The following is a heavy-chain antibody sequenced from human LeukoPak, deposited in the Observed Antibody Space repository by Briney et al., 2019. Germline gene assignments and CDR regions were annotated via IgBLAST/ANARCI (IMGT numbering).Heavy chain of an antibody. CDR2: ISWNSGSI. Sequence: GGSLRLSCAGSGFIFNNYTMHWVRQPPGKGLEWVSGISWNSGSIDYADSVKGRFTISRDNAKNSLYLQMNSLRVEDTAFYYCAKDNRRHYTSGPNPDSLHWGQGALVTVSS. D-gene: IGHD6-19*01. CDR3: AKDNRRHYTSGPNPDSLH. J-gene: IGHJ4*02. CDR1: GFIFNNYT. V-gene: IGHV3-9*01.